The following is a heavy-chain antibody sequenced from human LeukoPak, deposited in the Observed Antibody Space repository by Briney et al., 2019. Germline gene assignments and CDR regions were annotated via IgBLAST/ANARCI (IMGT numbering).Heavy chain of an antibody. CDR1: GFTFSSYA. CDR3: ARDSPGYGAYDLG. V-gene: IGHV3-23*01. J-gene: IGHJ4*02. D-gene: IGHD5-12*01. CDR2: ISGSGGGT. Sequence: PGGSLRLSCAASGFTFSSYAMSWVRQAPEKGLEWVSTISGSGGGTYYADSVKGRFTISRDNAKNTLYLQMNSLRAEDTAVYYCARDSPGYGAYDLGWGQGTLVTVSS.